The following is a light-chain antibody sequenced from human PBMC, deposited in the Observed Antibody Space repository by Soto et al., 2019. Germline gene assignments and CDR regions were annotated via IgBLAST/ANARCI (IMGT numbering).Light chain of an antibody. CDR3: QQVADFPLT. CDR1: QDVRNW. CDR2: GAT. V-gene: IGKV1-12*01. J-gene: IGKJ3*01. Sequence: IQMTQSPSTVSASVGDRVTITCRASQDVRNWIAWYQQRPGKAPKYLIHGATTLESGVPSRFSGSGSGTDFTLTISNVQPEDCAAYYCQQVADFPLTFGPGTKVNI.